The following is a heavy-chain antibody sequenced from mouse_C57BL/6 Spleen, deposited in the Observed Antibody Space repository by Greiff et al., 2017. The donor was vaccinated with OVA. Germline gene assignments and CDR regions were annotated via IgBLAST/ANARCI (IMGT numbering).Heavy chain of an antibody. J-gene: IGHJ1*03. Sequence: EVMLVESGGGLVKPGGSLKLSCAASGFTFSSYAMSWVRQTPEKRLEWVATISDGGSYTYYPDNVKGRFTISRDNAKNNLYLQMSHLKSEDTAMYYCARGGYGSSWYFDVWGTGTTVTVSS. CDR3: ARGGYGSSWYFDV. CDR1: GFTFSSYA. CDR2: ISDGGSYT. V-gene: IGHV5-4*03. D-gene: IGHD1-1*01.